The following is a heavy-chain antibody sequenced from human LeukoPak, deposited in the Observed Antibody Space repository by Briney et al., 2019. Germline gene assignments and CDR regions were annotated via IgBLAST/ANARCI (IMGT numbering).Heavy chain of an antibody. V-gene: IGHV3-48*03. Sequence: EGSLRLSCAASGFTFSSYEMNWVRQAPGKGLEWVSYISSSGSTIYYADSVKGRFTISRDNAKNSLYLQMNSLRAEDTAVYYCARDEYGDYAYWGQGTLVTVSS. CDR3: ARDEYGDYAY. CDR2: ISSSGSTI. J-gene: IGHJ4*02. D-gene: IGHD4-17*01. CDR1: GFTFSSYE.